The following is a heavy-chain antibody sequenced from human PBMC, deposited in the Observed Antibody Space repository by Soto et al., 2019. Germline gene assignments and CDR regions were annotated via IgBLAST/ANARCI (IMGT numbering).Heavy chain of an antibody. Sequence: SETLSLTCTVSGGSISSYYWSWIRQPPGKGLEWIGYIYYSGSTNYNPSLKSRVTISVDTSKNQFSLKLSSMTAADTAVYYCATSPSCSWYPYYFDYWGQGTLVTVSS. V-gene: IGHV4-59*01. CDR3: ATSPSCSWYPYYFDY. J-gene: IGHJ4*02. D-gene: IGHD6-13*01. CDR1: GGSISSYY. CDR2: IYYSGST.